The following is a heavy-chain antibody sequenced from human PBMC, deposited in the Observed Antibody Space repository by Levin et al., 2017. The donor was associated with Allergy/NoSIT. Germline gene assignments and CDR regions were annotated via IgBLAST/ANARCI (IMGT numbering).Heavy chain of an antibody. CDR2: VYYSGST. Sequence: TTSETLSLTCTVSGDSINSAHYFWSWIRQPPGKGLEWIGYVYYSGSTEFSPSLKSRIGMSIDKSQNQLSLQLTSVTAADTAVYYCVRHVGGTTRAYWGQGILVTVSS. V-gene: IGHV4-30-4*01. CDR3: VRHVGGTTRAY. D-gene: IGHD1-7*01. J-gene: IGHJ4*02. CDR1: GDSINSAHYF.